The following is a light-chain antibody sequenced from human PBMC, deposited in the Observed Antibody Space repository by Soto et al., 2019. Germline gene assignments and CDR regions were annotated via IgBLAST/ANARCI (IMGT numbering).Light chain of an antibody. Sequence: EIVLTQSPGTLSLSPGERATLSCRASRSVSSRYLAWYQQTPGQAPRLLIYGASSRATGIPDRFSGSGSETDFTITISRLEPEDFALYYWQQFASSPLTFGGGTKVEVK. J-gene: IGKJ4*01. CDR3: QQFASSPLT. CDR2: GAS. CDR1: RSVSSRY. V-gene: IGKV3-20*01.